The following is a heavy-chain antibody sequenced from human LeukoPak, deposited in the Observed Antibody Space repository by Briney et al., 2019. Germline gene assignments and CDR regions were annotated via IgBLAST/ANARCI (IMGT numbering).Heavy chain of an antibody. J-gene: IGHJ5*02. CDR2: ISSSSSAI. Sequence: GGSLRLSCAASGFTFGNYNFIWVRQAPGKGPEWVSYISSSSSAIHYADSVKGRFTISRDNSKNTLCLQMNSLRAEDTAVYYCAKGGFYSYFDPWGQGTLVTVSA. D-gene: IGHD2-15*01. V-gene: IGHV3-48*01. CDR3: AKGGFYSYFDP. CDR1: GFTFGNYN.